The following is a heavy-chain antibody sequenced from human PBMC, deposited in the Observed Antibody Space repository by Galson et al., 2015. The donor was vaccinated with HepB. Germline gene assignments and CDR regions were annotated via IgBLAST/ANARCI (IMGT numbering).Heavy chain of an antibody. D-gene: IGHD5-24*01. CDR1: GDSVSSNSSL. V-gene: IGHV6-1*01. CDR2: TSYRSKWTN. CDR3: ARVLRLRKGYKSPFDY. J-gene: IGHJ4*02. Sequence: CAISGDSVSSNSSLWNWIRQSPSRGLEWLGRTSYRSKWTNDYAVSVNSRISSTSDTSKNHFSLQLNSVTPEDAAVYFCARVLRLRKGYKSPFDYWGQGTLVTVSS.